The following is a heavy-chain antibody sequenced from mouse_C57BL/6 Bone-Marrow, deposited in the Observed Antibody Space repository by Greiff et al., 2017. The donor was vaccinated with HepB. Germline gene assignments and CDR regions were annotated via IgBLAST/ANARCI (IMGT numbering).Heavy chain of an antibody. V-gene: IGHV1-59*01. Sequence: QVQLQQPGAELVRPGPSVKLSCKASGYTFTSYWMHWVKQRPGQGLEWIGVIDPSDSYTNYNQKFKGKATLTVDTSSSTAYMQLSSLTSEDSAVYYFARPRVLGGYFDYWGQGTTLTVSS. J-gene: IGHJ2*01. D-gene: IGHD3-1*01. CDR2: IDPSDSYT. CDR3: ARPRVLGGYFDY. CDR1: GYTFTSYW.